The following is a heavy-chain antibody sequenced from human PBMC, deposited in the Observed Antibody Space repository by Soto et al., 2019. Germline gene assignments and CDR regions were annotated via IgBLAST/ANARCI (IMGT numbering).Heavy chain of an antibody. CDR3: ARDLGYCSGGSCYVNWFDP. D-gene: IGHD2-15*01. CDR2: ISSSSSYI. V-gene: IGHV3-21*01. J-gene: IGHJ5*02. Sequence: GGSLRLSCAASGFTFSSYSMNWVRQAPGKGLEWVSSISSSSSYIYYADSVKGRFTISRDNAKNSLYLQMNSLRAEDTAVYYCARDLGYCSGGSCYVNWFDPWGQGTLVTVSS. CDR1: GFTFSSYS.